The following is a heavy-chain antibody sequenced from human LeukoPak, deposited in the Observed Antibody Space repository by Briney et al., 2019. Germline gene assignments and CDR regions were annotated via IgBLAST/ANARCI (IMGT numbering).Heavy chain of an antibody. CDR2: INHSGST. Sequence: SETLSLTCAVYGGSFSGYYWSWIRQPPGKGLEWMGEINHSGSTNYNPSLKSRVTISVDTSKNQFSLKLSSVPAADTAVYYCARPSRNYYYYYYGMDVWGQGTTVTVSS. J-gene: IGHJ6*02. V-gene: IGHV4-34*01. CDR3: ARPSRNYYYYYYGMDV. D-gene: IGHD1-14*01. CDR1: GGSFSGYY.